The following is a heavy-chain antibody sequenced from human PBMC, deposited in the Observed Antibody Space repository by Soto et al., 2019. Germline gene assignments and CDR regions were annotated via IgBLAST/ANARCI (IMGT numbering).Heavy chain of an antibody. J-gene: IGHJ6*02. V-gene: IGHV3-23*01. Sequence: GGSLRLSCAASGFTFSSYAMSWVRQAPGKGLEWVSAISGSGGSTYYADSVKGRFTISRDNSKNTLYLQMNSLRAEDTAVYYCAKDNPPRNTTVRGVMNKNYYYYGMDVWGQGTTVTVSS. CDR3: AKDNPPRNTTVRGVMNKNYYYYGMDV. CDR1: GFTFSSYA. CDR2: ISGSGGST. D-gene: IGHD3-10*01.